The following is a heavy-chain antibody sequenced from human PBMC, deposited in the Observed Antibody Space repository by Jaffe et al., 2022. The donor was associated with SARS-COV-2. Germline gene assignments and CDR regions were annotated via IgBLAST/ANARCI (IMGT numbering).Heavy chain of an antibody. CDR1: GGSFSGYY. D-gene: IGHD5-18*01. V-gene: IGHV4-34*01. Sequence: QVQLQQWGAGLLKPSETLSLTCAVYGGSFSGYYWSWIRQPPGKGLEWIGEINHSGSTNYNPSLKSRVTISVDTSKNQFSLKLSSVTAADTAVYYCARGRGYSYGYRYWGQGTLVTVSS. J-gene: IGHJ4*02. CDR2: INHSGST. CDR3: ARGRGYSYGYRY.